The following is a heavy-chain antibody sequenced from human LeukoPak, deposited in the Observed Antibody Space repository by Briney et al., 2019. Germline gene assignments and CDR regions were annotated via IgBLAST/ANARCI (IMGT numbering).Heavy chain of an antibody. J-gene: IGHJ5*02. D-gene: IGHD1-26*01. CDR3: ARAGSGRSPDWFDP. V-gene: IGHV3-21*01. CDR1: GFTFSTYN. CDR2: ITSSSSYV. Sequence: GGSLRLSCEASGFTFSTYNMNWVRQAPGKRLEWVSSITSSSSYVFYADSVKGRFTISRDNAKNSLYLQMNSLRAEDTAVYYCARAGSGRSPDWFDPWGQGTLVTVSS.